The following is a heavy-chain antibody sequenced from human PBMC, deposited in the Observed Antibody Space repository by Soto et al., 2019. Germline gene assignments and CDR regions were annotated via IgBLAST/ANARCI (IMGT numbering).Heavy chain of an antibody. CDR2: IYYSGST. D-gene: IGHD3-16*01. CDR1: GGSISGGVHS. J-gene: IGHJ6*02. CDR3: ARVKPGAWGLYYYYGMDV. Sequence: SETLSLTCTVSGGSISGGVHSWSWIRQPPGKGLEWIGHIYYSGSTNYNPSLKSRVTISVDTSKNQFSLKLSSVTAADTAVYYCARVKPGAWGLYYYYGMDVWGQGTTVTVSS. V-gene: IGHV4-61*08.